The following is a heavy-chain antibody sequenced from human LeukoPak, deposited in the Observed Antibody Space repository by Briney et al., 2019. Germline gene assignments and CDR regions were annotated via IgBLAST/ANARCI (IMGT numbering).Heavy chain of an antibody. CDR3: ARRHPGTLGPTYDY. CDR2: IYTSGST. D-gene: IGHD1-7*01. J-gene: IGHJ4*02. Sequence: PSETLSLTCTVSGGSISSYYWSWIRQPPGKGPEWIGYIYTSGSTNYNPSLKSRVTISVDTSKNQFSLKLSSVTAADTAVYYCARRHPGTLGPTYDYWGQGTLVTVSS. V-gene: IGHV4-4*09. CDR1: GGSISSYY.